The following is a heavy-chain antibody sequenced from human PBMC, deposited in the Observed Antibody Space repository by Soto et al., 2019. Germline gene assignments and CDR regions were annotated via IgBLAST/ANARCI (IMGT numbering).Heavy chain of an antibody. V-gene: IGHV1-8*01. CDR2: MNPNSGNT. Sequence: ASVKVSCKASGYTFTIYYINWVRQATGQGLEWMGWMNPNSGNTGYAQKFQGRVTMTRNTSISTAYMELSSLRSEDTAVYYCASSYGDYSVDAFDIWGQGTMVTVSS. D-gene: IGHD4-17*01. J-gene: IGHJ3*02. CDR1: GYTFTIYY. CDR3: ASSYGDYSVDAFDI.